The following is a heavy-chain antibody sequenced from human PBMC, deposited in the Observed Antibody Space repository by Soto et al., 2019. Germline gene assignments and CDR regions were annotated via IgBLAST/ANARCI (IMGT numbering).Heavy chain of an antibody. Sequence: EPMTNSSPVCGYSISSYWLNQERQMAGQRLEWMGRIDPSDSYTNYSPSFQGHVTISADKSISTAYLQWSSLKASDTAMYYCARVNWNSLTVYDYYGMDVWGQGTTVTVSS. D-gene: IGHD1-7*01. CDR3: ARVNWNSLTVYDYYGMDV. J-gene: IGHJ6*02. CDR1: GYSISSYW. V-gene: IGHV5-10-1*01. CDR2: IDPSDSYT.